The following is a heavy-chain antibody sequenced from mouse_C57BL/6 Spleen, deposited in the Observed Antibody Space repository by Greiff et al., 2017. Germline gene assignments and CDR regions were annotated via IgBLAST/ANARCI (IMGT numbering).Heavy chain of an antibody. V-gene: IGHV5-6*01. J-gene: IGHJ1*03. CDR2: ISSGGSYT. D-gene: IGHD1-1*01. CDR3: ARRGLYGSSYWYFDV. CDR1: GFTFSSYG. Sequence: EVKLMESGGDLVKPGGSLKLSCAASGFTFSSYGMSWVRQTPDKRLEWVATISSGGSYTYYPDSVKGRFTISRDNAKNTLYLQMSSLKSEDTAMDYCARRGLYGSSYWYFDVWGTGTTVTVSS.